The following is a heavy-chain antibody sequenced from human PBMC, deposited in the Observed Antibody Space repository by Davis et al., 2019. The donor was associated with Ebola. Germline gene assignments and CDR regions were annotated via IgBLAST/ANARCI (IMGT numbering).Heavy chain of an antibody. CDR2: IWYDGGRK. CDR1: GFIFNTFG. J-gene: IGHJ2*01. CDR3: VRDPALVVTGGGWFFGL. Sequence: GESLKISCAASGFIFNTFGMHWVRQAPGKGLEWVAVIWYDGGRKYYADSVKGRFTISRDNSKNTLYLQMDSLRAEDTAVYYCVRDPALVVTGGGWFFGLWGRGTLVTVSS. V-gene: IGHV3-33*01. D-gene: IGHD2-21*02.